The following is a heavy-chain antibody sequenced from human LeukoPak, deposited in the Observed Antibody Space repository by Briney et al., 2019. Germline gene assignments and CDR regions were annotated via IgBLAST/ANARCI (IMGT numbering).Heavy chain of an antibody. V-gene: IGHV4-59*01. J-gene: IGHJ4*02. Sequence: SETLSLTCTVSGGSISSYYWSWIRQPPGKGLEWIGYISYSGSTNYNPSLKSRVTISVDTSKHQFSLKLSAVTAADTAVYYCARGLRLYSAYDFLRYWGQGTLVTVSS. CDR2: ISYSGST. CDR1: GGSISSYY. D-gene: IGHD5-12*01. CDR3: ARGLRLYSAYDFLRY.